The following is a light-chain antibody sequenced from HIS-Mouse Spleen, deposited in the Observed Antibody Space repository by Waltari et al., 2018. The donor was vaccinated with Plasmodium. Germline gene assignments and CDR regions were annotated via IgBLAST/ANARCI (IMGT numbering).Light chain of an antibody. J-gene: IGKJ2*01. CDR3: QQRSNWPLYT. Sequence: DIVLTHSPAPLSLSPGASTPLSCRASQSVSSYFAWYQQKPGQAPRLLIYDASNRATGIPARFSGSGSGTDFTLTISSLEPEDFAVYYCQQRSNWPLYTFGQGTKLEIK. V-gene: IGKV3-11*01. CDR2: DAS. CDR1: QSVSSY.